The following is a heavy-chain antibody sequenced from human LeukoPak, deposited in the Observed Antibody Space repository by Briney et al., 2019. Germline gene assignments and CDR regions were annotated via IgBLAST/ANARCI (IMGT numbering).Heavy chain of an antibody. V-gene: IGHV4-34*01. CDR1: GGSFSGYY. CDR3: ARGQFYGSGSYPTYYYYYYGMDV. Sequence: SETLSLTCAVYGGSFSGYYWSWIRQPPGKGLEWIGEINHSGSTNYNPSLKSRVTISIDTSKNQFSLKLSSVTAADTAVYYCARGQFYGSGSYPTYYYYYYGMDVWGQGTTVTVSS. J-gene: IGHJ6*02. CDR2: INHSGST. D-gene: IGHD3-10*01.